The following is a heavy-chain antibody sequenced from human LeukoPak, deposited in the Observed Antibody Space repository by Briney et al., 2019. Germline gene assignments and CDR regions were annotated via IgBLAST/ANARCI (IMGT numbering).Heavy chain of an antibody. CDR1: GFTFSSFW. J-gene: IGHJ4*02. CDR3: ASKLVVGATKSDYFDY. CDR2: INSDGSSA. V-gene: IGHV3-74*01. D-gene: IGHD1-26*01. Sequence: PGGSLRLSCAASGFTFSSFWMHWVRQAPGKGLVWVSRINSDGSSAGYADSGKGRFTISRDNAKNTLYLQMNSLRAEDTAVYYCASKLVVGATKSDYFDYWGQGTLVTVSS.